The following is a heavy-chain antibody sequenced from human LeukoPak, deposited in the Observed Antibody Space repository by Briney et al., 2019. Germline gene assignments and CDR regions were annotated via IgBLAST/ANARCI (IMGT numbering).Heavy chain of an antibody. V-gene: IGHV3-23*01. J-gene: IGHJ6*03. CDR2: FSGSGGST. Sequence: GGSLRLSCAASGFTFSSYAMSWVRQAPGKGLEWVSSFSGSGGSTYYADSVKGRFTISRDNSKNTLYLQMNSLRAEDTAVYYCTRDGEQQLVRGYYYYYMDVWGKGTTVTVSS. CDR1: GFTFSSYA. D-gene: IGHD6-13*01. CDR3: TRDGEQQLVRGYYYYYMDV.